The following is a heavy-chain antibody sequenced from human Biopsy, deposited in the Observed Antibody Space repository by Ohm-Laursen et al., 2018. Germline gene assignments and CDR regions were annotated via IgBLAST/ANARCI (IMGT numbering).Heavy chain of an antibody. Sequence: GSLRLSCTAPGFTFSSYYMHWDRQAPGKGLVWVSRFNSDGSSTSYADSVKGRFTISRDNANNTLYLQMNSLRAEDTAVYYCARGGGVNSRDWYFDLWGRGTLVTVSS. D-gene: IGHD4-23*01. CDR1: GFTFSSYY. J-gene: IGHJ2*01. V-gene: IGHV3-74*01. CDR3: ARGGGVNSRDWYFDL. CDR2: FNSDGSST.